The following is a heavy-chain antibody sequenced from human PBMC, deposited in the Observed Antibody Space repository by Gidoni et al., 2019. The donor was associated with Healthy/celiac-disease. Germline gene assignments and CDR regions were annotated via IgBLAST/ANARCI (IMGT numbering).Heavy chain of an antibody. CDR3: AHSSRHQINHYYDSSGYYPNHEYFQH. CDR1: GFSLSTGGVG. J-gene: IGHJ1*01. D-gene: IGHD3-22*01. CDR2: IYWDDDK. Sequence: QITLKESGPTLVKPTQTLTLTCPFSGFSLSTGGVGVGWLRQPPGKALEWLALIYWDDDKRYSPSLKSRLTITKDTSKNQVVLTMTNMDPVDTATYYCAHSSRHQINHYYDSSGYYPNHEYFQHWGQGTLVTVSS. V-gene: IGHV2-5*02.